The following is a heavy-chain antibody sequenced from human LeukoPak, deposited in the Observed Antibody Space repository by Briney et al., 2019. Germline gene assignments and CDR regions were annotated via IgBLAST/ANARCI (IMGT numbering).Heavy chain of an antibody. J-gene: IGHJ5*02. D-gene: IGHD1-26*01. Sequence: SETLSLTCTVSGGSISSSSYYWGWIRQPPGKGREWIGSFCYSGNHSSNTPLKSRVTISVDTSKNQFSLKLSSVTAADTAVYYCARDRWELLHNWFDPWGQGTLVTVSS. V-gene: IGHV4-39*07. CDR2: FCYSGNH. CDR3: ARDRWELLHNWFDP. CDR1: GGSISSSSYY.